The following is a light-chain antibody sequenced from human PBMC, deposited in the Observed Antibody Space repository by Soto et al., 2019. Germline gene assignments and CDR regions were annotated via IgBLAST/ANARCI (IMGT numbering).Light chain of an antibody. CDR2: EVT. CDR1: SSDVGGYKY. CDR3: SSDAGINAVKV. V-gene: IGLV2-8*01. J-gene: IGLJ1*01. Sequence: QSALTQPPSASGSPGQSVTISCTGTSSDVGGYKYVSWYQQHPGKAPKLMIYEVTKRPSGVPDRFSGSKSGNTASLTVSGLQAEDEAYYYCSSDAGINAVKVFGTGTKLTVL.